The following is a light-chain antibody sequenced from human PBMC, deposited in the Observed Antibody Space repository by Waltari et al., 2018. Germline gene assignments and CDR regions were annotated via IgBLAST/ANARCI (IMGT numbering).Light chain of an antibody. CDR1: SSDVGGYNL. CDR3: SSYSTSLTPYV. J-gene: IGLJ1*01. CDR2: DVS. V-gene: IGLV2-14*03. Sequence: QSALTQPASVSGSPGQSITISCTGTSSDVGGYNLVSWYQQHPAKAPKLMIYDVSSRPSGVSNRFFGSESGNTASLTISGLQAEDEAVYFCSSYSTSLTPYVFGPGTKVTVL.